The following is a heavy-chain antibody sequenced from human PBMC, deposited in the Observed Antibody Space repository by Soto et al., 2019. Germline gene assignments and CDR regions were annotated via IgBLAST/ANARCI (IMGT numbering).Heavy chain of an antibody. CDR2: INSDGSST. J-gene: IGHJ4*02. CDR1: GFTFSSYW. D-gene: IGHD5-12*01. Sequence: GGSLRLSCAASGFTFSSYWMHWVRQAPGKGLVWFSRINSDGSSTSYADSVKGRFTISRDNAKNTLYLQMNSLRAEDTAVYYCARARRGSWLRDFDYWGQGTLVTVSS. CDR3: ARARRGSWLRDFDY. V-gene: IGHV3-74*01.